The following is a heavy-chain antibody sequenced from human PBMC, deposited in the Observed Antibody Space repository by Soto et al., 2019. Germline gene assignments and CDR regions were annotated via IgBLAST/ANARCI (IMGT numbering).Heavy chain of an antibody. D-gene: IGHD2-2*01. CDR3: AKDHCSSTSCYAPYYFDY. CDR1: GFTFSSYA. J-gene: IGHJ4*02. CDR2: ISGSGGST. V-gene: IGHV3-23*01. Sequence: GGSLRLSCAASGFTFSSYAMSWVRQAPGKGLEWVSAISGSGGSTYYADSVKGRFTISRDNSKNTLYLQMNSLRAEDTAVYYCAKDHCSSTSCYAPYYFDYWGQGTLVTVSS.